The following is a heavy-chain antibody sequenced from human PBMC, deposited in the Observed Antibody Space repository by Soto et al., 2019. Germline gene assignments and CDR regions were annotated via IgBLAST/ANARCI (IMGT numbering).Heavy chain of an antibody. CDR2: IHYSGST. V-gene: IGHV4-39*01. J-gene: IGHJ4*02. CDR3: AGVPIAARPSDY. Sequence: QLQLQESGPGLVKPSETLSLTCTVSVASINIRSYYWGWIRQPPGKGLEWIGSIHYSGSTYYNPSLKSRVAISVDTSKNQFSLKLSSVTAADTAVYYCAGVPIAARPSDYWGQGTLVTVSS. D-gene: IGHD6-6*01. CDR1: VASINIRSYY.